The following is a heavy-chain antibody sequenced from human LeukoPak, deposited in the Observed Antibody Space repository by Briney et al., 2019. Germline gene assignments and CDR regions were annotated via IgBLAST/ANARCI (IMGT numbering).Heavy chain of an antibody. J-gene: IGHJ6*03. CDR2: ISAYNGNT. CDR3: ATRYGSGSYYYMDV. Sequence: GASVKVSCKASGYTFTSYGISWVRQAPGQGLEWLGWISAYNGNTNYAQKLQGRVTMTTDTSTSTAYMELRSLRSEDTAVYYCATRYGSGSYYYMDVWGKGTTVTVSS. D-gene: IGHD3-10*01. V-gene: IGHV1-18*01. CDR1: GYTFTSYG.